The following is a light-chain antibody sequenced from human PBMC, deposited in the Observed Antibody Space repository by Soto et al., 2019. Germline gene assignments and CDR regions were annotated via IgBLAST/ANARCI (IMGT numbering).Light chain of an antibody. Sequence: DIQMTQSPSTLSASVGDRVTITCRASQSISSWLAWYQQKPGKAPKLLSYDASSLESGVPSRFSGSGSGTEFTLTISSLQPDDFATYYCQQYNSYPWTFGQGTKGEIK. V-gene: IGKV1-5*01. CDR3: QQYNSYPWT. CDR1: QSISSW. J-gene: IGKJ1*01. CDR2: DAS.